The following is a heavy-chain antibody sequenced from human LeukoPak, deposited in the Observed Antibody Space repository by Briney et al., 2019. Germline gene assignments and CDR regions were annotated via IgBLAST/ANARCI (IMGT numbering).Heavy chain of an antibody. CDR3: AKESGYSSSWRLSWFDP. V-gene: IGHV3-23*01. Sequence: GGSLRLSCAASGFTFSSYAMSWVRQAPGKGLEWVSAISGSGGSTYYADSVKGRFTISRDNSKNTLYLQMNSLRAEDTAVYYCAKESGYSSSWRLSWFDPWGQGTLVTVS. CDR1: GFTFSSYA. D-gene: IGHD6-13*01. CDR2: ISGSGGST. J-gene: IGHJ5*02.